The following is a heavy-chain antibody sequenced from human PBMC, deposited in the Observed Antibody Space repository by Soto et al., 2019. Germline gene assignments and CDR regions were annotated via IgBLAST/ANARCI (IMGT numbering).Heavy chain of an antibody. J-gene: IGHJ5*02. D-gene: IGHD1-26*01. CDR2: IYWDDSK. CDR3: AHAYGGRSLS. V-gene: IGHV2-5*02. CDR1: GFSLTTDRVG. Sequence: QITLKESGPTLVKPTQTLTLTCTFSGFSLTTDRVGVGWIRQPPGEALEWLAVIYWDDSKTYRPSLESRLTITKDTSKNQVALTMTNMDSLDTDTYYCAHAYGGRSLSWGQGTLVNVSS.